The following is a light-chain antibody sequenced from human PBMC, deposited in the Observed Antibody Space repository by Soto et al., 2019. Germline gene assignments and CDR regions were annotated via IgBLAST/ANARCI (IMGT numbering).Light chain of an antibody. CDR1: SSDVGSYNY. J-gene: IGLJ2*01. V-gene: IGLV2-14*03. CDR3: SSFTSLNAVV. Sequence: QSALTQPASVSGSPGQSITISCTGTSSDVGSYNYVSWYQQHPGKAPKLMIYDVSNRPSGVSNRFSGSKSGNTASLTISGLQADDEAYYYCSSFTSLNAVVFGGGTKLTVL. CDR2: DVS.